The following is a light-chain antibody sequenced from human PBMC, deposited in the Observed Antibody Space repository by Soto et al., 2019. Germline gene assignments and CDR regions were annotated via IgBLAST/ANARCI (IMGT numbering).Light chain of an antibody. V-gene: IGKV1-5*03. CDR2: KAS. J-gene: IGKJ1*01. CDR1: QSISSW. CDR3: QQSYSTPWT. Sequence: DIHMTQSPSTLSASLGDRVTITFRASQSISSWLAWYQQKPGKAPKLLIYKASSLESGVPSRFSGSGSGTDFTLTISSLQPEDFATYYCQQSYSTPWTFGQGTKVDI.